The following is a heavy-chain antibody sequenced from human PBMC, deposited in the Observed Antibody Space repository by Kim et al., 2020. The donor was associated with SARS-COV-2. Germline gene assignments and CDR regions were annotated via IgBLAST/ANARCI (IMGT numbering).Heavy chain of an antibody. J-gene: IGHJ6*02. Sequence: GGSLRLSCAASGFTFDDYAMHWVRQAPGKGLEWVSLISGDGGSTYYADSVKGRFTISRDNSKNSLYLQMNSLRTEDTALYYCAKGGQQGWGNYYYGMDVWGQGTTVTVSS. CDR1: GFTFDDYA. CDR2: ISGDGGST. CDR3: AKGGQQGWGNYYYGMDV. D-gene: IGHD3-16*01. V-gene: IGHV3-43*02.